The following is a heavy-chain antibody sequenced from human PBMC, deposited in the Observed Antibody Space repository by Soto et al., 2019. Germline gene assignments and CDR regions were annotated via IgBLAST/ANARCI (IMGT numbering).Heavy chain of an antibody. Sequence: QMPLQESGPGLVKPSETLSLTCAVSSASISSEQWWSWVRQPPGKGLEWIGEIHHSGNTNSNPSLKSRVTMSVDKSKNQFSLNLNSLTAADTAVYYCARSFGWYAIDQWSQGTLVTVSS. J-gene: IGHJ4*02. CDR1: SASISSEQW. V-gene: IGHV4-4*02. CDR3: ARSFGWYAIDQ. D-gene: IGHD6-19*01. CDR2: IHHSGNT.